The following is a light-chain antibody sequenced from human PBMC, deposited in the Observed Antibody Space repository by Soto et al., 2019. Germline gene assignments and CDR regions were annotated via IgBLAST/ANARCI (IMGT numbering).Light chain of an antibody. CDR2: GIS. V-gene: IGKV3-15*01. Sequence: EVVMTQSPGTLSVSLGESATLSCRASQSVDGYLAWYQQKPGQAPRLLIYGISTRATGIPIRLSGSGSGTEFTLTISSLQSEDFAVYYCQQYNNWPPTFGQGTKVDIK. CDR3: QQYNNWPPT. J-gene: IGKJ1*01. CDR1: QSVDGY.